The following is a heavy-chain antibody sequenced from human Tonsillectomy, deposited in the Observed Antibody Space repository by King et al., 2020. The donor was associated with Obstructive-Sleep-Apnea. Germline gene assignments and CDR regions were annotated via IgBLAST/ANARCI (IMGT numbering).Heavy chain of an antibody. Sequence: VQLVESGGGLVQPGGSLRLSCVVSGTTLTNYGMTWVRQAPGKGLEWVSISDTSGSTYYANPVRGRFTISRDNSKNTLFLQMTSLRAEDTAMYYCVKDPRGGSPAGLWGQGTMVTVSS. V-gene: IGHV3-23*04. CDR1: GTTLTNYG. CDR2: ISDTSGST. J-gene: IGHJ3*01. CDR3: VKDPRGGSPAGL. D-gene: IGHD1-26*01.